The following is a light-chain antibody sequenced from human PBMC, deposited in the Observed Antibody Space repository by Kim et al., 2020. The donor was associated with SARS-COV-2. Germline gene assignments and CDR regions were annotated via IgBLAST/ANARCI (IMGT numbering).Light chain of an antibody. CDR1: SSDVGNYNR. V-gene: IGLV2-18*02. Sequence: QSVTTSCTGTSSDVGNYNRVSWYQQPPGTAPKLMIYEVSNRPSGVPDRFSGSKSGNTASLTISGLQAEDEADYYCSSYTSNSTYVVFGGGTQLTVL. J-gene: IGLJ2*01. CDR2: EVS. CDR3: SSYTSNSTYVV.